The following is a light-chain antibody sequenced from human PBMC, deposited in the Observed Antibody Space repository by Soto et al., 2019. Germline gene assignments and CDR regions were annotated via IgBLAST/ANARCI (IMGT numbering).Light chain of an antibody. CDR1: QSVLYSSNNTDY. CDR3: QQYYSSPYT. J-gene: IGKJ2*01. Sequence: DIVMTQSPDSLAVSLGERGTINCKSSQSVLYSSNNTDYLAWYQQKPGQPPKLLIYWASTRESGVPDRFSGSGSGTDFTLTISSLQAEDVAVYYCQQYYSSPYTFGQGTKLQIK. CDR2: WAS. V-gene: IGKV4-1*01.